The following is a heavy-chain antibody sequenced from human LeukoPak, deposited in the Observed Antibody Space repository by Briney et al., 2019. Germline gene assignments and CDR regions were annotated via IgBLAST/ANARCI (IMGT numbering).Heavy chain of an antibody. V-gene: IGHV3-9*01. CDR3: AKSAATAYYFDY. CDR2: ISWNSGSI. CDR1: GFTFDDYA. J-gene: IGHJ4*02. D-gene: IGHD2-2*01. Sequence: GGSLRLSCAASGFTFDDYAMHWVRQAPGKGLEWVSGISWNSGSIGYADSVKGRFTISRDNAKNSLYLQMNSLRAEDTALYYCAKSAATAYYFDYWGQETLVTVS.